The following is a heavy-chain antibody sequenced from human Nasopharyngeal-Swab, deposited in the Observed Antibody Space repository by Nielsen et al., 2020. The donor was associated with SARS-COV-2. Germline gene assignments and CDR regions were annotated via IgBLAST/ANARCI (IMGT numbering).Heavy chain of an antibody. J-gene: IGHJ5*02. D-gene: IGHD3-9*01. CDR3: ARGSEMAYYGIFDWAPSGWFDP. CDR2: INHSGST. V-gene: IGHV4-34*01. CDR1: GGSFSGYY. Sequence: SETLSLTCAVYGGSFSGYYWSWIRQPPGKGLEWIGEINHSGSTNYNPSLKSRVTISVDTSKNQFSLKLSSVTAADTAVYYCARGSEMAYYGIFDWAPSGWFDPWGQGTLVTVSS.